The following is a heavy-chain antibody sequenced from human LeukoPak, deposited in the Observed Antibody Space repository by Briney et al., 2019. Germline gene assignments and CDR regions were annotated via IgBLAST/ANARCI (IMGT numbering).Heavy chain of an antibody. CDR3: ARLKRLRRSYDISYYFDY. CDR1: GGSISSYY. J-gene: IGHJ4*02. CDR2: IYYSGST. Sequence: PSETLSLTCTVSGGSISSYYWSWIRQPPGKGLEWIGYIYYSGSTNYNPSLKSRVTISVDTSKNQFSLKLSSVTAADTAVYYCARLKRLRRSYDISYYFDYWGQGTLVTVSS. D-gene: IGHD1-26*01. V-gene: IGHV4-59*08.